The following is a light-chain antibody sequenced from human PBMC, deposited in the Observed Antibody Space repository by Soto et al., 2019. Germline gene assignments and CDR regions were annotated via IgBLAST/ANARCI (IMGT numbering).Light chain of an antibody. CDR3: QQSFDNLT. Sequence: DIPMTQSPSSLSASVGGTVTITCRTSQSINNNLNWYQHKVGEAPQLLIYAASTLQSGVPSRFRGSGSGTHFTLTISNLQPGDFATYYCQQSFDNLTFGPGTKVDIK. CDR1: QSINNN. J-gene: IGKJ3*01. CDR2: AAS. V-gene: IGKV1-39*01.